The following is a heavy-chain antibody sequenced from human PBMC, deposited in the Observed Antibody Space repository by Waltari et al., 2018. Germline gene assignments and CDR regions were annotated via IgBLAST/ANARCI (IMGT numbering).Heavy chain of an antibody. Sequence: EVQLVEPGGGLVQPGRSLRLSCAASGFTFGDYALQWVRPAPGKGLGWVSGISWNSGTIGYADSVKGRFTISRDNAKNSLYLQMNSLRAEDAALYYCAKDVGSTVTNNWVDTWGQGTLVTVSS. J-gene: IGHJ5*02. CDR1: GFTFGDYA. V-gene: IGHV3-9*01. CDR2: ISWNSGTI. D-gene: IGHD4-17*01. CDR3: AKDVGSTVTNNWVDT.